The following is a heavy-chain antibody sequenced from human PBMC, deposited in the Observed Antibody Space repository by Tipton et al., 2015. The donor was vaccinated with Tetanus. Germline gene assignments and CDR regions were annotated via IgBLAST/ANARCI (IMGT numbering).Heavy chain of an antibody. CDR2: VIYDGTS. CDR3: ARGVPYSTTMGSDWFDP. Sequence: GLVKPSETLSLTCTVSGVSVRSYYWSWIRQSPDKGLEWLGDVIYDGTSYYNPSLNSRVKISLDTSMNQVSLTLTSVTAADTALYYCARGVPYSTTMGSDWFDPWGQGTLVTVSS. D-gene: IGHD2-2*01. J-gene: IGHJ5*02. CDR1: GVSVRSYY. V-gene: IGHV4-34*01.